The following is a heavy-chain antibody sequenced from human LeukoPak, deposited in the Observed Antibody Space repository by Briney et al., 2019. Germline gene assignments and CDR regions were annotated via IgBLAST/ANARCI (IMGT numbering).Heavy chain of an antibody. Sequence: GGSLRLSCAASGFTFSTYGMQWVRQAPGKGLEWLSFIWFDGSSKHYADSVKGRFIISRDNSKSTLYLEMNSLRPEDTGAYYCAKDLPPTIMIAWGQGTLVTVSS. CDR1: GFTFSTYG. V-gene: IGHV3-30*02. J-gene: IGHJ5*02. D-gene: IGHD2-2*02. CDR3: AKDLPPTIMIA. CDR2: IWFDGSSK.